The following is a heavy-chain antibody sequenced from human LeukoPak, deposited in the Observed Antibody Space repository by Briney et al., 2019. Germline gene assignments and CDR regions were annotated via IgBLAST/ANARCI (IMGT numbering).Heavy chain of an antibody. CDR2: SYYGGSA. J-gene: IGHJ4*02. V-gene: IGHV4-39*01. Sequence: PSQTLSPTCTVSAGSISSSSYYCGWIRQPPGKGPQWMGGSYYGGSACYNPSLRSRGTVSVDTSKRQFCLKLSCVTAADTAVYYCARHSFDGGVTAFDYWGQGTLVTVSS. D-gene: IGHD2-21*02. CDR1: AGSISSSSYY. CDR3: ARHSFDGGVTAFDY.